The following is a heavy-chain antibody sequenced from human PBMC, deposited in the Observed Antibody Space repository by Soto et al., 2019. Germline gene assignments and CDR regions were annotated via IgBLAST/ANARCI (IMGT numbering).Heavy chain of an antibody. J-gene: IGHJ4*02. Sequence: QVQLQESGPGLVKPSETLSLTCTVSGGSISSYYWSWIRQPPGKGLEWIGYIYYSGSTNYNPSLTSRVTLTXDTXKXLFSLKLSSVTAADTAVYYCAREGIAAAGTGFGFDYWGQGTLVTVSS. CDR3: AREGIAAAGTGFGFDY. V-gene: IGHV4-59*01. CDR1: GGSISSYY. CDR2: IYYSGST. D-gene: IGHD6-13*01.